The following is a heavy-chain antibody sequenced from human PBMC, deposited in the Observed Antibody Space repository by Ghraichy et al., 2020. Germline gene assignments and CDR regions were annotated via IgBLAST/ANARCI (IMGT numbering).Heavy chain of an antibody. Sequence: SETLSLTCTVSGDSITNNIYGWAWIRQSPGKGLEWIGRVYNSGTTNYNSSLKSRLTISVDTSKSQFSLKLSSVTAADTAVYYCAAPVNDYWGQGTLVTVSS. CDR3: AAPVNDY. CDR2: VYNSGTT. V-gene: IGHV4-39*01. CDR1: GDSITNNIYG. D-gene: IGHD6-6*01. J-gene: IGHJ4*02.